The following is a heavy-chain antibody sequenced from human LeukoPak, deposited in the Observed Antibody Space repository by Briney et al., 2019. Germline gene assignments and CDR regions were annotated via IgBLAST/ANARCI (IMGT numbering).Heavy chain of an antibody. V-gene: IGHV4-4*02. CDR1: GGSISSSNW. D-gene: IGHD3-9*01. Sequence: SGTLSLTCAVSGGSISSSNWWSWVRQPPGKGLEWIGEINHSGSTNYNPSLKSRVTISVDTSKNQFSLKLSSVTAADTAVYYCARGLPSGYFDWFHYYYYGMDVWGQGTTVTVSS. CDR3: ARGLPSGYFDWFHYYYYGMDV. J-gene: IGHJ6*02. CDR2: INHSGST.